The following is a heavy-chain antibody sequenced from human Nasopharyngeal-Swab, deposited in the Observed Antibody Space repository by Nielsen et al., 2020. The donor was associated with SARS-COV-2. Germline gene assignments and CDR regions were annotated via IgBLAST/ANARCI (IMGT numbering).Heavy chain of an antibody. CDR1: GFTVSSNY. Sequence: GESLKISCAASGFTVSSNYMSWVRQAPGKGLEWVSVIYSGGSTYYADSVKGRFTISRDSSKNTLYLQMNSLRAEDTAVYYCARDGTGTARKNGWFDPWGQGTLVTVSS. CDR3: ARDGTGTARKNGWFDP. CDR2: IYSGGST. J-gene: IGHJ5*02. D-gene: IGHD6-6*01. V-gene: IGHV3-66*01.